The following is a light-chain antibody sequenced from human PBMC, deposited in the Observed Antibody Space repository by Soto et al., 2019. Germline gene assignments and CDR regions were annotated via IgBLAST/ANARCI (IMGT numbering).Light chain of an antibody. V-gene: IGLV1-40*01. CDR3: QSYDSSLSGYNYV. Sequence: SVLPQPPSVSGAPGQRVTISCTGSSSNIGAGYDVHWYQQLPGTAPKLLIYGNSNRPSGVPDRFSGSKSGTSASLAITGLQAEDEADYYCQSYDSSLSGYNYVFGTGTKVTVL. CDR1: SSNIGAGYD. J-gene: IGLJ1*01. CDR2: GNS.